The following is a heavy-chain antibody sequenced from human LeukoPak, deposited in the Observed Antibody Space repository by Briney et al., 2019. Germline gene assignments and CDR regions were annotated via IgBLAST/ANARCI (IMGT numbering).Heavy chain of an antibody. J-gene: IGHJ4*02. CDR1: GGSFSGYY. D-gene: IGHD3-10*01. Sequence: PSETLSLTCAVYGGSFSGYYWSWIREPPGKGLEWIGEINHSGSTNYNPSLMSRVTISVDTSKNQFSLKLSSVTAADTAVYYCARGRSYYNYWGQGTLVTVSS. CDR2: INHSGST. CDR3: ARGRSYYNY. V-gene: IGHV4-34*01.